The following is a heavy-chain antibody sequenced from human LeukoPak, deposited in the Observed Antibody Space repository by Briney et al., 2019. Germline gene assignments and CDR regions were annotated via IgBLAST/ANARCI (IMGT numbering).Heavy chain of an antibody. CDR1: GFTFDDYA. D-gene: IGHD3-3*01. V-gene: IGHV3-9*01. J-gene: IGHJ4*02. CDR3: AREKAYNDFLSDLDY. CDR2: ISWNSGSI. Sequence: GRSLRLSCAASGFTFDDYAMHWVRQAPGKGLEWVSGISWNSGSIGYADSVKGRFTISRDNARNSLYLQIYSLRAEDTAVYYCAREKAYNDFLSDLDYWGQGTLVTVSS.